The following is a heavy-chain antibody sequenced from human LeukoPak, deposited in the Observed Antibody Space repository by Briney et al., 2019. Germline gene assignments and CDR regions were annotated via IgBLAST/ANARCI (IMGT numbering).Heavy chain of an antibody. J-gene: IGHJ4*02. CDR2: ISSSSSYI. Sequence: GGSLRLSCAASGFTFSSYSMNWVRQAPGKGLEWVSSISSSSSYIYYADSVKGRFTISRDNSKNTLYLQMNSLRAEDTAVYYCAKEGEGRITMVRGAYFDYWGQGTLVTVSS. CDR3: AKEGEGRITMVRGAYFDY. CDR1: GFTFSSYS. D-gene: IGHD3-10*01. V-gene: IGHV3-21*04.